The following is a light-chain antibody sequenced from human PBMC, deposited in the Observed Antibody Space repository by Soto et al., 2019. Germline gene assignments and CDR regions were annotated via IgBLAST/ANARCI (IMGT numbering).Light chain of an antibody. V-gene: IGKV3-20*01. Sequence: EIVLTQSPGTLSLSPGERATLSCRASQSVSSSYLAWYQQKPGQAPRLLIYGASSRATGIPDRFSGSVSGTDFTLTISRLEPEDFAVDYCQHYCSLLLTFGGGTKVEIK. CDR1: QSVSSSY. CDR2: GAS. CDR3: QHYCSLLLT. J-gene: IGKJ4*01.